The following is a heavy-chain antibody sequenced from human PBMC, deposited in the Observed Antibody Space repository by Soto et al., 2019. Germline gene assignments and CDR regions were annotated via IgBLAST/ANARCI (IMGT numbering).Heavy chain of an antibody. Sequence: PGGSLRLSCAASGFTFSNAWMSWVRQAPGKGLEWVGRIKSKTDGGTTDYAAPVKGRFTISRDDSKNTLYLQMNSLKTEDTAVYYCTTGDIVVVPAAIYYWGQGTLVTVSS. CDR3: TTGDIVVVPAAIYY. V-gene: IGHV3-15*01. CDR1: GFTFSNAW. CDR2: IKSKTDGGTT. J-gene: IGHJ4*02. D-gene: IGHD2-2*01.